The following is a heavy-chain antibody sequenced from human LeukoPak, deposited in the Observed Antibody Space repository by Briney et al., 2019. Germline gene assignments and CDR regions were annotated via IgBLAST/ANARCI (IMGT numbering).Heavy chain of an antibody. CDR1: GFAFSGYE. J-gene: IGHJ4*02. Sequence: GGSLRLSCAASGFAFSGYEMNWVRQAPGKGLEWISYISTTGRTIYYADSVKGRFTISRDNGKNSLYLQMNSLSAEDTAVYYCARERIDFYYDSSGYSHWGQGTLVTVSS. CDR3: ARERIDFYYDSSGYSH. D-gene: IGHD3-22*01. V-gene: IGHV3-48*03. CDR2: ISTTGRTI.